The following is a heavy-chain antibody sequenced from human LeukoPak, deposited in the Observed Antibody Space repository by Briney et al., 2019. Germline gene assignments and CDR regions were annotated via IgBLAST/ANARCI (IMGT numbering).Heavy chain of an antibody. CDR3: AKGDDYGDY. J-gene: IGHJ4*02. CDR2: ISYDGSNK. V-gene: IGHV3-30*04. Sequence: GGSLRLSCAASGFTFSSYAMHWVRQAPGKGLEWVAVISYDGSNKYYADSVKGRFTISRDNSKNTLYLQMNSLRAEDTAVYYCAKGDDYGDYWGQGTLVTVSS. CDR1: GFTFSSYA.